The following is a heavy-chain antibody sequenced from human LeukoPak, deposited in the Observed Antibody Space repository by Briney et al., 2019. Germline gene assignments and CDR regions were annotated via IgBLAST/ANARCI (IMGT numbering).Heavy chain of an antibody. CDR3: ARFNPGGNYFDY. D-gene: IGHD3-16*01. CDR1: GSSISGHY. J-gene: IGHJ4*02. CDR2: MYYGGSV. V-gene: IGHV4-59*11. Sequence: PSETLSLTCTVSGSSISGHYWNWIRQPPGKGLEWIGHMYYGGSVNYNPSLKSRVTISVDASKSQFSLNLRAVTAADTAVYYCARFNPGGNYFDYWGQGTLVTVSS.